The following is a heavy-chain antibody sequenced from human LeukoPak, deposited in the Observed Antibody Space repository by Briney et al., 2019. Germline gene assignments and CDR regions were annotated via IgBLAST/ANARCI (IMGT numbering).Heavy chain of an antibody. CDR2: IYHSGST. Sequence: SETLSLTCAVSGYSISSGYYWGWIRQPPGKGLEWMGSIYHSGSTYYNPSLKSRVTISVDTSKNQFSLKLSSVTAADTAVYYCAREHPKTSSSWYEFVDYWGQGTLVTVSS. CDR3: AREHPKTSSSWYEFVDY. CDR1: GYSISSGYY. D-gene: IGHD6-13*01. J-gene: IGHJ4*02. V-gene: IGHV4-38-2*02.